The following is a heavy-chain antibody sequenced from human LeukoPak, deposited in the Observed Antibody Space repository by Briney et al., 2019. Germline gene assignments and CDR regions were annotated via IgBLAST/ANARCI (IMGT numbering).Heavy chain of an antibody. CDR1: GGTFSTYA. CDR2: IIPILDIA. CDR3: ARTRVGATRRAFDI. Sequence: GASVKVSCKASGGTFSTYAISWVRQAPGQGLEWMGRIIPILDIANYAQKFQGRVTIIADKSTSTAYMELRSLRSDDTAVYYCARTRVGATRRAFDIWGQGTMVTVSS. J-gene: IGHJ3*02. D-gene: IGHD1-26*01. V-gene: IGHV1-69*04.